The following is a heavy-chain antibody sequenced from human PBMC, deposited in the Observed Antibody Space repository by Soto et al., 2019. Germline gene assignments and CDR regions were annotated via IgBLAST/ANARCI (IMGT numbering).Heavy chain of an antibody. CDR2: IYYSGST. J-gene: IGHJ4*02. V-gene: IGHV4-39*01. CDR3: ARPYSSGWSSFDY. Sequence: SETLSLTCTVSGGSISSSSYYWGWIRQPPGKGLEWIGSIYYSGSTYYNPSLKSRVTISVDTSKNQFSLKLSSVTAADTAVYYCARPYSSGWSSFDYWGQRTLVTVSS. D-gene: IGHD6-19*01. CDR1: GGSISSSSYY.